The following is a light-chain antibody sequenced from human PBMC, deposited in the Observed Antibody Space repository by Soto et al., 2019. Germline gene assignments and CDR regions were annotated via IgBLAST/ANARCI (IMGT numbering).Light chain of an antibody. J-gene: IGLJ2*01. Sequence: QSALTQPPSASGSPGQSVTISCTGPSSDVGGYNYVSWYQQHPGKAPKLMIYEVTKRTSGVPDRFSGSKSGNTASLTVSGLQAEDEADYYCSSYAGSNNFVVFGGGTKLTVL. CDR1: SSDVGGYNY. V-gene: IGLV2-8*01. CDR3: SSYAGSNNFVV. CDR2: EVT.